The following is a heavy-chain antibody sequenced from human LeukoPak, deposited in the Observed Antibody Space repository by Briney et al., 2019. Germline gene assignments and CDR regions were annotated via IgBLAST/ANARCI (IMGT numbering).Heavy chain of an antibody. D-gene: IGHD6-6*01. CDR2: FDPEDGET. J-gene: IGHJ2*01. Sequence: ATSVKVSCKVSGYTLTELSMHWVRQAPGKGLEWMGGFDPEDGETIYAQKFQGRVTMTEDTSTDTAYMELSSLRSEDTAVYYCATSEYSSSSSRYFDLWGRGTLVTVFS. V-gene: IGHV1-24*01. CDR1: GYTLTELS. CDR3: ATSEYSSSSSRYFDL.